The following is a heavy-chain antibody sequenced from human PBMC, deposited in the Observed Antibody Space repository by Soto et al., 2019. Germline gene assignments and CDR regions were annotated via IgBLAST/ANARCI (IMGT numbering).Heavy chain of an antibody. Sequence: EVQLVESGGGLIQPGGSLRLSCAVSGFTVSNNYMSWVRQAPGKGLEGVSVIYSGGYTAYGDSVKGRFTISRDNSKNTPYLQRNSRGPDARAGYYWGTPPGGGGYWGQGTLVTVSS. CDR1: GFTVSNNY. J-gene: IGHJ4*02. D-gene: IGHD3-10*01. V-gene: IGHV3-53*01. CDR2: IYSGGYT. CDR3: GTPPGGGGY.